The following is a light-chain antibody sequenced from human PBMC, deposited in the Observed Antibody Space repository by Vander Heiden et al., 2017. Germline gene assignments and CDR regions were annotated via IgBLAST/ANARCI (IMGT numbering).Light chain of an antibody. CDR1: QGLGTW. V-gene: IGKV1-12*01. CDR2: TAH. Sequence: DIHLTQSPSSVSASVGDSVTITCRASQGLGTWFAWYQKKPGKAPRLLIHTAHTLQTGVPSRFSGSRSGAEFTLTISNLQPEDFATYYCQQGSHLPFTFGDGTKVDV. J-gene: IGKJ3*01. CDR3: QQGSHLPFT.